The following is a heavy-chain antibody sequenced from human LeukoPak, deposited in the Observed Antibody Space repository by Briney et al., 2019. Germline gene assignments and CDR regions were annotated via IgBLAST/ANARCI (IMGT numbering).Heavy chain of an antibody. J-gene: IGHJ1*01. V-gene: IGHV4-34*01. CDR1: GFTFSSYA. D-gene: IGHD6-13*01. CDR3: ARHGGYSSPYLH. CDR2: INHSGST. Sequence: GSLRLSCAASGFTFSSYAMSWVRQPPGKGLEWIGEINHSGSTNYNPSLKSRVTISVDTSKNQFSLKLSSVTATDTAVYYCARHGGYSSPYLHWGQGTLVTVSS.